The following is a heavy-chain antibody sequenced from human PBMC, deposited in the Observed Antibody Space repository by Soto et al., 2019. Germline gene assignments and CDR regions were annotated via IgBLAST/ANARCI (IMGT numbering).Heavy chain of an antibody. CDR1: GFTFSSYG. CDR2: ISYDGSNK. V-gene: IGHV3-30*18. D-gene: IGHD4-17*01. Sequence: QVQLVESGGGVVQPGRSLRLSCAASGFTFSSYGMHWVRQAPGKGLEWVAVISYDGSNKYYADSVKGRFTISRDNSKNTLYLQMNSLRAEDTAVYYCAKDHPEDYVGGFDYWDQGTLVTVSS. CDR3: AKDHPEDYVGGFDY. J-gene: IGHJ4*02.